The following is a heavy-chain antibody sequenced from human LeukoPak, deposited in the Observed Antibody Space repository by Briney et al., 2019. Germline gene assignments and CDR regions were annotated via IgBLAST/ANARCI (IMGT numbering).Heavy chain of an antibody. CDR3: ARAGFYCSSTSCYAYYYYYGMDV. CDR1: GFTFSSYG. V-gene: IGHV3-33*01. CDR2: IWYDGSNK. Sequence: GRSLRLSCAASGFTFSSYGMHWVRQAPGKGLEWVAVIWYDGSNKYYADSVKGRFTISRDNSKNTLYLQMNSLRAEDTAVYYCARAGFYCSSTSCYAYYYYYGMDVWGQGTTVTVSS. J-gene: IGHJ6*02. D-gene: IGHD2-2*01.